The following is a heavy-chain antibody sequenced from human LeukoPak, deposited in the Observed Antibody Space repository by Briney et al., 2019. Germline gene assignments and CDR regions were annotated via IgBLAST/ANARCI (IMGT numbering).Heavy chain of an antibody. V-gene: IGHV4-59*08. CDR1: GGSISGYY. CDR2: IYYSGST. D-gene: IGHD3-22*01. Sequence: TPSETLSLTCTVSGGSISGYYWSWIRQPPGKGLEWIGYIYYSGSTNYNPSLKSRVTISVDTSKNQFSLKLSSVTAADTAVYYCTSSGYSNAFDIWGQGTMVTVSS. CDR3: TSSGYSNAFDI. J-gene: IGHJ3*02.